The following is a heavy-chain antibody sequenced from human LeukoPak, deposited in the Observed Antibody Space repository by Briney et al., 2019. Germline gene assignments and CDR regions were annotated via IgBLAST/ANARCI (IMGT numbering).Heavy chain of an antibody. Sequence: GGSLRLSCAASGFTFDDYGMSWVRQAPGKGLEWVSGINWNGGSTGYADSVKGRFTISRDNAKNSLYLQMNSLRAEDTALYHCARGRYYYDSSGYYGMDVWGQGTTVTVSS. J-gene: IGHJ6*02. D-gene: IGHD3-22*01. CDR2: INWNGGST. CDR3: ARGRYYYDSSGYYGMDV. CDR1: GFTFDDYG. V-gene: IGHV3-20*01.